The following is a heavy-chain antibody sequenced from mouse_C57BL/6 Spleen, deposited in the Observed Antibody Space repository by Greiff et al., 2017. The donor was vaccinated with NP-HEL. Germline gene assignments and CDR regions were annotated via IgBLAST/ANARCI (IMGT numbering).Heavy chain of an antibody. CDR2: ISDGGSYT. J-gene: IGHJ1*03. Sequence: DVKLVESGGGLVKPGGSLKLSCAASGFTFSSYAMSWVRQTPEKRLEWVATISDGGSYTYYLDNVKGRFTITRDNAKNNQYLQMSHLKSKDTAMYYCARDRDDYGSRDWYFDVWGTGTTVTVSS. CDR3: ARDRDDYGSRDWYFDV. CDR1: GFTFSSYA. V-gene: IGHV5-4*03. D-gene: IGHD1-1*01.